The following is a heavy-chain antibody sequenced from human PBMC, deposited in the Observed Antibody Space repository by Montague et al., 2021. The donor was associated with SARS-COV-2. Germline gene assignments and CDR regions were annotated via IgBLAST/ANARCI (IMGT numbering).Heavy chain of an antibody. J-gene: IGHJ5*02. CDR2: IYYGGST. Sequence: SETLSLTCTVSGGSISSYYWSWIRQPPGKGLEWIGYIYYGGSTNYSPSFQSRVIMSFDTSNNQFSLRLTSVTAADTAVYYWARFRRPDGYSYWFGPWGQGTLVTVSS. D-gene: IGHD5-24*01. V-gene: IGHV4-59*08. CDR3: ARFRRPDGYSYWFGP. CDR1: GGSISSYY.